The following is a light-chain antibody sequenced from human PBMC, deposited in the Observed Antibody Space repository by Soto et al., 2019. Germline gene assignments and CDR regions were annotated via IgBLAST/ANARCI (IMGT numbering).Light chain of an antibody. V-gene: IGLV2-14*01. CDR1: SSDIGGYNY. J-gene: IGLJ2*01. CDR3: SSYTSSSLPV. Sequence: QSALTQPASVSGSPGQSITISCTGTSSDIGGYNYVSWYQQHPGKARKLMIYEVSNRPSGVSNRFSGSKSGKTASLTISGLQAEDEADYYCSSYTSSSLPVFGGGTKLTVL. CDR2: EVS.